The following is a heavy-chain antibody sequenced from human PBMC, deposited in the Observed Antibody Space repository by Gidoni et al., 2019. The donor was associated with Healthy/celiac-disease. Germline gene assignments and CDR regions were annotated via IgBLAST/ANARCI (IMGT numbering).Heavy chain of an antibody. J-gene: IGHJ6*03. CDR2: INHGGST. V-gene: IGHV4-34*01. Sequence: QVQIQQWGAGLLKPTETRALTCAVYGGSVSGDYWSGIRQPPGKGLEWIGEINHGGSTTYNPSLKSRVTISVDTSKNQFSLTLSSVTAADTAVYSCARGCNCSSTSPQRNYSYYMDVWGKGTTVTVSS. CDR3: ARGCNCSSTSPQRNYSYYMDV. D-gene: IGHD2-2*01. CDR1: GGSVSGDY.